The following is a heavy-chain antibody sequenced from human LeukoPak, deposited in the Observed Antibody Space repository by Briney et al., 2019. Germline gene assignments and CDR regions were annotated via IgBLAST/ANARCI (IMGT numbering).Heavy chain of an antibody. CDR3: AKGGTYYYDSSDSTRFDY. CDR2: IKQDGSEK. D-gene: IGHD3-22*01. V-gene: IGHV3-7*03. CDR1: GFTFSSYW. J-gene: IGHJ4*02. Sequence: GGSLRLSCAASGFTFSSYWMTWVRQAPGKGLEWVANIKQDGSEKYYVDSVKGRFTISRGDAKNSLYLQMNSLRSDDTAFYYCAKGGTYYYDSSDSTRFDYWGQGTLVTVSS.